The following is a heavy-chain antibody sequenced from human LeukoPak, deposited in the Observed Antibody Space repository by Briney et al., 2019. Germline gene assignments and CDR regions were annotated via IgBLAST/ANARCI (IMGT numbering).Heavy chain of an antibody. CDR1: GFTFSSYS. V-gene: IGHV3-48*02. J-gene: IGHJ3*02. CDR2: ITASGTAM. Sequence: LAGGSLRLSCAASGFTFSSYSMNWVRQAPGKGLEWVSHITASGTAMFYADSVKGRFTISRDNAKNSLYLQMNSLRDEDTAVYYCARGEAAAGTGAFDIWGQGTMVTVSS. CDR3: ARGEAAAGTGAFDI. D-gene: IGHD6-13*01.